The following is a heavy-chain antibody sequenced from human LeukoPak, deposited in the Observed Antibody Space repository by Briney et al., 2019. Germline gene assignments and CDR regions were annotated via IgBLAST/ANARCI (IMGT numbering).Heavy chain of an antibody. D-gene: IGHD3-10*01. J-gene: IGHJ4*02. CDR2: INPNSGGT. CDR1: GYTFTGYY. Sequence: GASVKVSCKASGYTFTGYYMHWVRQAPGQGLEWMGWINPNSGGTNYAQKFQGRVTMTRDTSNSTAYMELSRLRADDTAVYYCARDKVRLYSFDYWGQGTLVTVSS. CDR3: ARDKVRLYSFDY. V-gene: IGHV1-2*02.